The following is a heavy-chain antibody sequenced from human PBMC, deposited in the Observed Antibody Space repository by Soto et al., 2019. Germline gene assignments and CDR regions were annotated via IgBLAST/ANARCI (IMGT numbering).Heavy chain of an antibody. CDR1: GGTLSSYA. Sequence: SSVKASCKASGGTLSSYAISWVRQAPGQGLEWMGGIIPIFGTANDAQKFQGRVTITADKSTSTAYMELSSLRSEDTGVCYCASYGDNCWDWRSEEYFQHWG. CDR2: IIPIFGTA. CDR3: ASYGDNCWDWRSEEYFQH. J-gene: IGHJ1*01. V-gene: IGHV1-69*06. D-gene: IGHD2-21*01.